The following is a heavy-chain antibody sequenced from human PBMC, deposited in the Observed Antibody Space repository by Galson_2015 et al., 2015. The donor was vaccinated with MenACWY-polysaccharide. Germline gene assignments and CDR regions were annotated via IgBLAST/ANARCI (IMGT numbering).Heavy chain of an antibody. D-gene: IGHD1-26*01. CDR1: GGSVSSDSYY. CDR2: MSYSGRA. V-gene: IGHV4-61*01. Sequence: LSLTCTVSGGSVSSDSYYWGWLRQPPGGGLEWIGYMSYSGRANSNPSLKSRVTISLDTSKNQFSLRLTSVTAADTAIYYCAREPTYSGSFGWFDPWGQGTLVTVSS. CDR3: AREPTYSGSFGWFDP. J-gene: IGHJ5*02.